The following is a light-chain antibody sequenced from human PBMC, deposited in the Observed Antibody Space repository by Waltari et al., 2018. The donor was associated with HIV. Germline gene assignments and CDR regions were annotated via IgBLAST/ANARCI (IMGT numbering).Light chain of an antibody. CDR1: NIERKS. V-gene: IGLV3-21*04. CDR3: QVWDSATDHVL. Sequence: TQPPSVSVAPGETATITCGAINIERKSVHWYQQKAGQAPVVVMSYDTDRPAGIAERFSGFNSGHSATLIISRVGAGDEADYYCQVWDSATDHVLFGGGTRLTVL. J-gene: IGLJ2*01. CDR2: YDT.